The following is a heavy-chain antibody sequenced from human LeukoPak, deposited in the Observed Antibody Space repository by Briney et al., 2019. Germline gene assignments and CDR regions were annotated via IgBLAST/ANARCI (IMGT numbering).Heavy chain of an antibody. V-gene: IGHV4-31*03. D-gene: IGHD3-22*01. J-gene: IGHJ3*01. Sequence: PSQTLSLTCRVSGGSMSSDAYYWIWLRPHPGKGWEWVGHIYASGGTYSYPSLKTRVIVSVDTSKNQFSLKVSSVTVADTAVHYCARVDLRADHSDSSAVAFDVWGQGTMITVSA. CDR2: IYASGGT. CDR3: ARVDLRADHSDSSAVAFDV. CDR1: GGSMSSDAYY.